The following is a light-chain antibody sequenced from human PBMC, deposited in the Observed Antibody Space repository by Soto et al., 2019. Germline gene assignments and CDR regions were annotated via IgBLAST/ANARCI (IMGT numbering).Light chain of an antibody. V-gene: IGLV2-14*03. CDR2: GVT. CDR1: SSDIGGHDD. CDR3: CTYAGHVPK. J-gene: IGLJ3*02. Sequence: QSALTQPASVSGSPGQSITISCTGTSSDIGGHDDVSWYQQHPGKVPKLLIYGVTDRPSGISDRFSASKSGFTASLTISGLQPEDEAVYFCCTYAGHVPKFGGGTKLTVL.